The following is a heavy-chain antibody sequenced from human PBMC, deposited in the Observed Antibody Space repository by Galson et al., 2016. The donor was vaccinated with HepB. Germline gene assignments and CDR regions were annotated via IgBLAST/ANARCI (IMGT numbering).Heavy chain of an antibody. CDR1: GFSLRTYGVG. CDR3: AHRVGCSTSNCYAKGFDV. CDR2: IYWDDDQ. D-gene: IGHD2-2*01. J-gene: IGHJ3*01. V-gene: IGHV2-5*02. Sequence: PALVKPTQTLTLTCTFSGFSLRTYGVGVGWIRQPPGKALEWLALIYWDDDQRYSPSLKNRLTITEDISKNQVVLTMTNMDPVDTATYYCAHRVGCSTSNCYAKGFDVWGQGAMVTVSS.